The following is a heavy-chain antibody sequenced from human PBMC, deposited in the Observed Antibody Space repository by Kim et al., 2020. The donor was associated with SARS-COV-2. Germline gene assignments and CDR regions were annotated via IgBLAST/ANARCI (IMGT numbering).Heavy chain of an antibody. CDR3: AKDLTPYGSGSYYKYYYYGMDV. CDR1: GFTFSSYA. J-gene: IGHJ6*02. Sequence: GGSLRLSCAASGFTFSSYAMSWVRQAPGKGLEWVSAISGSGFSTYYADSVKGRFTISRDNFKNTLYLQMNSLRAEDTAVYYCAKDLTPYGSGSYYKYYYYGMDVWGQGTTVTVSS. D-gene: IGHD3-10*01. CDR2: ISGSGFST. V-gene: IGHV3-23*01.